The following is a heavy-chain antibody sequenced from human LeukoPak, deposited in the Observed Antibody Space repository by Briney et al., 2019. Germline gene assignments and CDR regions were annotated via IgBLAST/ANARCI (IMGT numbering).Heavy chain of an antibody. CDR1: GFTFSNNW. V-gene: IGHV3-7*01. CDR3: ARDFWGAYRVDYFDY. CDR2: IKQDGSET. D-gene: IGHD3-3*01. J-gene: IGHJ4*02. Sequence: PGGTLRLSCAASGFTFSNNWMSWVRRAPWKGMDWVANIKQDGSETYYVDSVRGRFTISRDNAKKSLYLQMNSLRAEDTAVYYCARDFWGAYRVDYFDYWGQGTLVTVSS.